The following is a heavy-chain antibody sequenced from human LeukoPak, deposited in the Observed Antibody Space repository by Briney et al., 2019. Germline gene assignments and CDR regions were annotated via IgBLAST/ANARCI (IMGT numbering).Heavy chain of an antibody. Sequence: LRLSCAASGFTFSSYGMHWVRQAPGKGLEWVAVISYDGSNKYYADSVKGRFTISRDNSKNTLYLQMNSLRAEDTAVYYCARLYNWNYFDYWGQGTLVTVSS. CDR3: ARLYNWNYFDY. V-gene: IGHV3-30*03. CDR1: GFTFSSYG. D-gene: IGHD1-20*01. J-gene: IGHJ4*02. CDR2: ISYDGSNK.